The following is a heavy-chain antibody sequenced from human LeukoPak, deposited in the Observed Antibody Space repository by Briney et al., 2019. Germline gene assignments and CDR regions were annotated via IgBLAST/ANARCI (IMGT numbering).Heavy chain of an antibody. D-gene: IGHD1-26*01. J-gene: IGHJ4*02. CDR1: GGSISSYY. CDR2: IYYSGTT. Sequence: SETLSFNCTVSGGSISSYYWRWIRQPPGKGLEGIGNIYYSGTTNYNPSLNSRVTISVDTSKNQFSLKLISVTAADMAVYYWARNPSIVRPYYLASWGQGPLVTVSP. CDR3: ARNPSIVRPYYLAS. V-gene: IGHV4-59*01.